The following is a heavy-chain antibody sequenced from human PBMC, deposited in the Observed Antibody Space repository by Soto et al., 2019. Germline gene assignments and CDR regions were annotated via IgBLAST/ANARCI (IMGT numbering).Heavy chain of an antibody. CDR1: GGTFSSYA. CDR3: ARDRYNWNSGPPLYYYYGMDV. CDR2: IIPIFGTA. J-gene: IGHJ6*02. D-gene: IGHD1-7*01. Sequence: QVQLVQSGAEVKKPGSSVKVSCKASGGTFSSYAISWVRQAPGQGLEWMGGIIPIFGTANYAQKFQGRVTITADESTSTAYMELSSLRSEDTAVYYCARDRYNWNSGPPLYYYYGMDVWGQGTTVTVSS. V-gene: IGHV1-69*12.